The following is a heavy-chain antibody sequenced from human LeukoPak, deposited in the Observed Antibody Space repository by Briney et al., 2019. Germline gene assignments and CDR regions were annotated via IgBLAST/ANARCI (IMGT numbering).Heavy chain of an antibody. V-gene: IGHV3-74*01. D-gene: IGHD4-23*01. CDR1: GFTFTSYR. CDR2: INSDGSNT. CDR3: ARVGGNYYFDQ. Sequence: GGCLRLSCAASGFTFTSYRVHGVRPVPGKGLVWLSRINSDGSNTNYADSVQGRFTISRGNAKNTLYLQMNSLRAEDTAVYYCARVGGNYYFDQWGQGILVTVSS. J-gene: IGHJ4*02.